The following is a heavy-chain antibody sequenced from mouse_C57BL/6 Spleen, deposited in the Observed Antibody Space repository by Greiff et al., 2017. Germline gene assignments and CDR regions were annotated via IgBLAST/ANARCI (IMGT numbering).Heavy chain of an antibody. J-gene: IGHJ2*01. CDR1: GYTFTSYW. CDR3: ARRDDYDEYYFDY. D-gene: IGHD2-4*01. CDR2: IDPSDSYT. V-gene: IGHV1-69*01. Sequence: VKLQQPGAELVMPGASVKLSCRASGYTFTSYWMHWVKQRPGQGLEWIGEIDPSDSYTNYNQKFKGKSTLTVDKSSSTAYMQLSSLTSEDSAVYYCARRDDYDEYYFDYWGQGTTLTVSS.